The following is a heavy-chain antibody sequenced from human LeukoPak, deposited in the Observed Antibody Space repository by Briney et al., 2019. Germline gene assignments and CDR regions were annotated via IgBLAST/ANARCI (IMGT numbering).Heavy chain of an antibody. CDR1: GFTFSSYG. D-gene: IGHD3-22*01. V-gene: IGHV3-33*01. CDR3: ARAAGDSSGYYFDY. CDR2: IWYDGSNK. J-gene: IGHJ4*02. Sequence: PGWSLRLSCAASGFTFSSYGMHWVRQAPGKGLEWVAVIWYDGSNKYYADSVKGRFTISRDNSKNTLYLQMNSLRAEDTAVYYCARAAGDSSGYYFDYWGQGTLVTVSS.